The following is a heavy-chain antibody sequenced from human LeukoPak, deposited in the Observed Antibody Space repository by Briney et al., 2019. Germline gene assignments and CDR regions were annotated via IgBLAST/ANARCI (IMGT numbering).Heavy chain of an antibody. CDR2: IIPIFGTA. D-gene: IGHD3-22*01. V-gene: IGHV1-69*13. J-gene: IGHJ4*02. Sequence: SVKVSCKASGGTFSSYAISWVRQAPRQGLEWMGGIIPIFGTANYAQKFQGRVTITADESTSTAYMELSSLRSEDTAVYYCARDLYYYDSSGYYRLDYWGQGTLVTVSS. CDR3: ARDLYYYDSSGYYRLDY. CDR1: GGTFSSYA.